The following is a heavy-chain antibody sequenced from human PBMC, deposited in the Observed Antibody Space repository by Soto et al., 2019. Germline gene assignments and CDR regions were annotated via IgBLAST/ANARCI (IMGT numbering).Heavy chain of an antibody. J-gene: IGHJ4*02. V-gene: IGHV4-39*01. D-gene: IGHD3-3*01. CDR3: ARHGGTIFGVVNVFFDY. CDR2: IYYSGST. CDR1: GGSISSSSYY. Sequence: SETLSLTCTVSGGSISSSSYYWGWIRQPPGKGLEWIGSIYYSGSTYYNPSLKSRVTISVDTSKNQFSLKLSSVTAADTAVYYCARHGGTIFGVVNVFFDYWGQGTLVTVSS.